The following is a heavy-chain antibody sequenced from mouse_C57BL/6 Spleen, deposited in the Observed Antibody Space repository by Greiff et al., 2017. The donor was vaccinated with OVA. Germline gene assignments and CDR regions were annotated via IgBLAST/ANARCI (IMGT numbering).Heavy chain of an antibody. Sequence: QVQLQQPGAELVKPGASVKMSCKASGYTFTSYWITWVKQRPGQGLEWIGDIYPGSGSTNYNEKFKSKATLTVDTSSSTAYMQLSSLPSEDAAVYYCARGTYYFDYWGQGTTLTVSS. V-gene: IGHV1-55*01. J-gene: IGHJ2*01. CDR2: IYPGSGST. D-gene: IGHD3-1*01. CDR1: GYTFTSYW. CDR3: ARGTYYFDY.